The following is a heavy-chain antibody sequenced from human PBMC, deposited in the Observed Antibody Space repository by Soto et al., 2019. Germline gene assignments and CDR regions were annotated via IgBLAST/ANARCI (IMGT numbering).Heavy chain of an antibody. V-gene: IGHV3-33*01. CDR2: IWHDGSKK. J-gene: IGHJ4*02. Sequence: QVQLVESGGGVVQPGTSLRLSCAASGFIFSHHGMHWVRQAPGKGLQWVAAIWHDGSKKFHVDSVKGRFTISRDDSKNTLYLQMNSLRAEDTAVYYCGRDLSYGSGSDWGQGTLVTVSS. D-gene: IGHD3-10*01. CDR3: GRDLSYGSGSD. CDR1: GFIFSHHG.